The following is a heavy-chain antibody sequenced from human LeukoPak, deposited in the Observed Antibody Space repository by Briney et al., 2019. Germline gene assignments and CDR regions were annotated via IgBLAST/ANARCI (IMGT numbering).Heavy chain of an antibody. Sequence: PGRSLRLSCAASGFTFDDYAMHWVRQAPGKGLEWVSGISWNSGSIGYADSVKGRFTISRDNAKNSLYLQMNSLRAEDTAVYYCARVLTGEYYYYAMDVWGQGTTVTVSS. J-gene: IGHJ6*02. CDR3: ARVLTGEYYYYAMDV. CDR2: ISWNSGSI. V-gene: IGHV3-9*01. D-gene: IGHD3-10*01. CDR1: GFTFDDYA.